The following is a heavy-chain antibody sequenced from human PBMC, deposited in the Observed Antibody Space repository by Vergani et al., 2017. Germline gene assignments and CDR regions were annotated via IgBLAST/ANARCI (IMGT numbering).Heavy chain of an antibody. CDR2: IIPILGTP. CDR3: VWTSETATPKEGFLFDY. Sequence: QVQLVQSGAEVKKPGSSVKVSCKSSGGTFGSYTVSWVRQAPGQGLEWMGRIIPILGTPNYAQKFQDRVTFTADKSTTTAYMELSSLTSEDTALYFCVWTSETATPKEGFLFDYWGQGALVIVSS. D-gene: IGHD5-24*01. V-gene: IGHV1-69*08. J-gene: IGHJ4*02. CDR1: GGTFGSYT.